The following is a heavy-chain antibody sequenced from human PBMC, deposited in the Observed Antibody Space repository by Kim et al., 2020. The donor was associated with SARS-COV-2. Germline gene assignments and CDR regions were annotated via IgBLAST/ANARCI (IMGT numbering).Heavy chain of an antibody. J-gene: IGHJ5*02. V-gene: IGHV4-4*07. D-gene: IGHD2-15*01. CDR1: DDSISDYY. CDR3: ARDTGGFDP. Sequence: ETLSLTCAVSDDSISDYYWPWIRQPAGKGLEWIGRVFISGNTNYNPSLKSRVTMSIDTSKNEISLKLTSVTAADTAIYYCARDTGGFDPWGQGILVTVS. CDR2: VFISGNT.